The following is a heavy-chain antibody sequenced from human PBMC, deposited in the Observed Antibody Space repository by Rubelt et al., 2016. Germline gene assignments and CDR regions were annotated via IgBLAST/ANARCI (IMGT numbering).Heavy chain of an antibody. D-gene: IGHD6-13*01. V-gene: IGHV4-59*01. J-gene: IGHJ6*02. Sequence: GPGLVKPSETLSLTCTVSGGSISSYYWSWIRQPPGKGLEWIGYIYYSGSTNYNPSLKSRVTISVDTSKNQFSLKLSSVTAADTAVYYCAREFSSSWYFDPGSRKRPPYYYYGMDVWGQGTTVTVSS. CDR2: IYYSGST. CDR1: GGSISSYY. CDR3: AREFSSSWYFDPGSRKRPPYYYYGMDV.